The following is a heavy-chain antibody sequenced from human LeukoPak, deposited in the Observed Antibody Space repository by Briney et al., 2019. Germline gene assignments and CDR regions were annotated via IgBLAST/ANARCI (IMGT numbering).Heavy chain of an antibody. CDR1: GGSISSGRYY. Sequence: SDTLSLTCTISGGSISSGRYYWSLIRQHPGKSLEWIGDIYYNGSTDYNPSLKSRVTISVDTYKNQFSLKLSSVTDADAAVYYCARVVLTTVELRFDYWGQGSQVTVSS. CDR2: IYYNGST. D-gene: IGHD4-11*01. V-gene: IGHV4-31*03. CDR3: ARVVLTTVELRFDY. J-gene: IGHJ4*02.